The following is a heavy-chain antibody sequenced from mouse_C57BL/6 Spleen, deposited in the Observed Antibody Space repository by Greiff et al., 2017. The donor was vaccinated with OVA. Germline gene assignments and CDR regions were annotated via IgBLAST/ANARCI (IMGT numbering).Heavy chain of an antibody. CDR1: GYTFTDYY. J-gene: IGHJ2*01. D-gene: IGHD2-1*01. Sequence: EVQLQQSGPELVKPGASVKISCKASGYTFTDYYMNWVKQSHGKSLEWIGDINPNNGGTSYNQKFKGKATLTVDKSSSTAYMELRSLTSEDSAVYYCARRGIYYGNYEDYWGQGTTLTVSS. CDR2: INPNNGGT. CDR3: ARRGIYYGNYEDY. V-gene: IGHV1-26*01.